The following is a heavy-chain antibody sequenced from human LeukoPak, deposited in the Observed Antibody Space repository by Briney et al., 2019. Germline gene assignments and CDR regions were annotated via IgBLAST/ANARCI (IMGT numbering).Heavy chain of an antibody. V-gene: IGHV1-69*13. Sequence: APVEVSCKASGGTFSSYAISWVRQAPGQGVEWMGGVIPIFGTANYAQKFQGRVTITADESTSTAYMELSSLRSEDTAVYYCARDSAPYYYYYMDVWGKGTTVTVSS. CDR1: GGTFSSYA. CDR3: ARDSAPYYYYYMDV. CDR2: VIPIFGTA. J-gene: IGHJ6*03.